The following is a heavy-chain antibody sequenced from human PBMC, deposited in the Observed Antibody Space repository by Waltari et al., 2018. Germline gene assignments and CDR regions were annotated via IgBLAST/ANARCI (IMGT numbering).Heavy chain of an antibody. CDR1: GFNVSSNY. J-gene: IGHJ4*02. D-gene: IGHD6-13*01. Sequence: HLVESGGGLIQPGWSLRLSCAASGFNVSSNYMSWVRQAPGKGLEWVSVIYSGGNTYYADPVKGRFTISRDNSKNTLYLQMNSLRAEDTAVYYCARVGNWGRGTLVTVSS. V-gene: IGHV3-53*01. CDR3: ARVGN. CDR2: IYSGGNT.